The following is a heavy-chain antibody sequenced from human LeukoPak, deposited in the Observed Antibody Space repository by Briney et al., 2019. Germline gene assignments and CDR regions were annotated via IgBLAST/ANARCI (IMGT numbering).Heavy chain of an antibody. V-gene: IGHV1-46*01. CDR3: ARDLSHDSSGTHAFDI. J-gene: IGHJ3*02. Sequence: ASVKVSCKASGYTFTSYGISWVRQAPGQGLEWMGIINPSGGSTSYAQKFQGRVTMTRDMSTSTVYMELSSLRSEDTAVYYCARDLSHDSSGTHAFDIWGQGTMVTVSS. CDR2: INPSGGST. D-gene: IGHD3-22*01. CDR1: GYTFTSYG.